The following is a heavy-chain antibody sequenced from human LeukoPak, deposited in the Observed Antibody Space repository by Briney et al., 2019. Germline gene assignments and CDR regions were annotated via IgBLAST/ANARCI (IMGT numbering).Heavy chain of an antibody. CDR1: GFTFSSYA. Sequence: PGGSLRLSCAASGFTFSSYAMSWVRQAPGKGLEWVSAISGSGGSTYYADSVKGRFTISRDNAKNTLYLQMNSLRAEDTAVYYRAKTTTLLGYCSSTSCRGFDYWGQGTLVTVSS. D-gene: IGHD2-2*01. CDR3: AKTTTLLGYCSSTSCRGFDY. V-gene: IGHV3-23*01. J-gene: IGHJ4*02. CDR2: ISGSGGST.